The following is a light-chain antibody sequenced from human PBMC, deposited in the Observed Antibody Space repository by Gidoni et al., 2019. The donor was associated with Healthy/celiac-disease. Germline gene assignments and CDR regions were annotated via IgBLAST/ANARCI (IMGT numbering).Light chain of an antibody. CDR1: NIGSKS. CDR2: VYS. V-gene: IGLV3-21*03. CDR3: QVWNSSSDHPGVV. J-gene: IGLJ2*01. Sequence: SYLPTQPPSASVPPGTTARITCGGNNIGSKSVHCYQQKPDQAPVLVVYVYSDRPSGIPVRFSGSNSGNTATLTISRVEAGDEADYYCQVWNSSSDHPGVVFGGGTKLTVL.